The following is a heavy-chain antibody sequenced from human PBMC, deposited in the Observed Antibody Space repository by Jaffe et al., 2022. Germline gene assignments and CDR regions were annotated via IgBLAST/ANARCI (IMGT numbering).Heavy chain of an antibody. V-gene: IGHV2-70*01. Sequence: QVTLRESGPALVKPTQTLTLTCTFSGFSLSTSGMCVSWIRQPPGKALEWLALIDWDDDKYYSTSLKTRLTISKDTSKNQVVLTMTNMDPVDTATYYCARILQYSSGSGDPPGYFDLWGRGTLVTVSS. CDR3: ARILQYSSGSGDPPGYFDL. CDR2: IDWDDDK. D-gene: IGHD6-19*01. CDR1: GFSLSTSGMC. J-gene: IGHJ2*01.